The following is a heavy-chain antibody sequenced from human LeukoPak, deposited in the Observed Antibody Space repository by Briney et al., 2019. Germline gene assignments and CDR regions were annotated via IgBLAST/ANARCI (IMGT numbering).Heavy chain of an antibody. CDR2: ISVRAATI. Sequence: TGGSLRLSCAASGFDLGHYEVNWVRQAPGKGLEWIAHISVRAATIYYGDSVEGRFTISRDDAKNSLFLQMNSLRVEDTAVYYCTRVIVAVPGYFDYFDFWGQGVLVTVSS. CDR1: GFDLGHYE. CDR3: TRVIVAVPGYFDYFDF. J-gene: IGHJ4*02. D-gene: IGHD6-19*01. V-gene: IGHV3-48*03.